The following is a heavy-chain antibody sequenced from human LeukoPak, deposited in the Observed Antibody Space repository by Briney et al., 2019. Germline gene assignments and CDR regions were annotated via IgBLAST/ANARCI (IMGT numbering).Heavy chain of an antibody. D-gene: IGHD2-2*03. J-gene: IGHJ5*02. Sequence: ASVKVSCKASGYTFTGYYMHWVRQAPGQGLEWMGWINPNSGGTNYAQKFQGRVTMTRVTSISTAYMELSRLRSDDTAVYYCAREMDIVVVPAAMGEFDPWGQGTLVTVSS. V-gene: IGHV1-2*02. CDR1: GYTFTGYY. CDR3: AREMDIVVVPAAMGEFDP. CDR2: INPNSGGT.